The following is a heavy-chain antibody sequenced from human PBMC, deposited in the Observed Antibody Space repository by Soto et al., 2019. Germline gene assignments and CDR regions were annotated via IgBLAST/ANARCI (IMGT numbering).Heavy chain of an antibody. J-gene: IGHJ6*02. V-gene: IGHV3-30*03. D-gene: IGHD3-3*01. Sequence: GGSLRLSCAASGFTFSSYGMHWVRQAPGKGLEWVAIISYDGNYKHHADSVKGRFTISRDNSKNTLYLQMNGLKTEDTAVYYCTTLSITIFGVVLMDGWGQGTTVTVSS. CDR2: ISYDGNYK. CDR1: GFTFSSYG. CDR3: TTLSITIFGVVLMDG.